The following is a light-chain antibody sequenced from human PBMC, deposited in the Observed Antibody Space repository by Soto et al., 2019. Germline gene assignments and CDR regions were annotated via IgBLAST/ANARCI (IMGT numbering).Light chain of an antibody. J-gene: IGKJ1*01. CDR1: QAIRGD. CDR2: AAS. V-gene: IGKV1-6*01. CDR3: LQDFNYPWT. Sequence: AIQMTQFPSSLSASVGDRVTITCRASQAIRGDLAWFQQKPGKAPKILIYAASSLQSEVPSRFSGSGSASEYTLTISSLQPEDFATYFCLQDFNYPWTFGQGTKVDIK.